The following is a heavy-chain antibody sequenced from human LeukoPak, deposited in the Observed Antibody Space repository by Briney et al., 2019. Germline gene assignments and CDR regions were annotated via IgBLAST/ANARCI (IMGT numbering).Heavy chain of an antibody. CDR2: ISAYNGNT. CDR1: GYTITSYG. D-gene: IGHD2-2*01. V-gene: IGHV1-18*01. Sequence: ASVKVSCKASGYTITSYGISWVRQAPGQGLEWMGWISAYNGNTNYAQKLQGRVTMTTDTSTSTAYMELRSLRSDDTAVYYCARDSQVIVVVPAANDAFDIWGQGTMVTVSS. J-gene: IGHJ3*02. CDR3: ARDSQVIVVVPAANDAFDI.